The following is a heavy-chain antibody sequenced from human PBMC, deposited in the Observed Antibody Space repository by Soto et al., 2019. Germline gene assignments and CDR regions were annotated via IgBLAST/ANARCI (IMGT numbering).Heavy chain of an antibody. V-gene: IGHV1-2*02. CDR3: AKGGAIVAAGTRVYLYNAMDV. CDR2: INPNSGDT. Sequence: GASVKVSCKASGYTFTGYYVHWVRQAPGQGLEWMGWINPNSGDTYLAKTLQGRIPMNRDTSIGTAYMELRGLTSDDTAEYYCAKGGAIVAAGTRVYLYNAMDVWGQGTTVTVS. J-gene: IGHJ6*02. D-gene: IGHD1-26*01. CDR1: GYTFTGYY.